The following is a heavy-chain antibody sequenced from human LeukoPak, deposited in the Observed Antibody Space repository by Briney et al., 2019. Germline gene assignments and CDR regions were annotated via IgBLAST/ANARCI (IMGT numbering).Heavy chain of an antibody. V-gene: IGHV3-33*01. CDR3: ARDKGGYCSSTSCRMGWFDP. D-gene: IGHD2-2*01. Sequence: GGSLRLSCAASGFTFSSYGMHWVRQAPGKELEWVAVIWYDGSNKYYADSVKGRFTISRDNSKNTLYLQMNSLRAEDTAVYYCARDKGGYCSSTSCRMGWFDPWGQGTLVTVSS. J-gene: IGHJ5*02. CDR1: GFTFSSYG. CDR2: IWYDGSNK.